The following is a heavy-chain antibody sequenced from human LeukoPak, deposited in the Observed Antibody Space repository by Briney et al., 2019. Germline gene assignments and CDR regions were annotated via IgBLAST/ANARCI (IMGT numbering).Heavy chain of an antibody. J-gene: IGHJ4*02. CDR1: GFTFSRYT. D-gene: IGHD6-19*01. Sequence: GGSLRLSCAASGFTFSRYTMHWARQAPGKGLEYVSGISSKGGSTYYASSVKGRFTISRDNSKNTLYLQMGSLRAEDMAVYYCARDGWVDYWGQGTLVTVSS. CDR3: ARDGWVDY. V-gene: IGHV3-64*01. CDR2: ISSKGGST.